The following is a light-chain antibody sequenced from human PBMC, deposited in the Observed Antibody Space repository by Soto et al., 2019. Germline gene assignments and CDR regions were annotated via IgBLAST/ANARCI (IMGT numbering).Light chain of an antibody. J-gene: IGLJ1*01. CDR1: SSNIGAGYD. CDR3: YSYAGENLYV. V-gene: IGLV1-40*01. CDR2: GNS. Sequence: QSVLTQPPSVSGAPGQRVTISCTGSSSNIGAGYDVHWYQQLPGTAPKLLIYGNSNRPSGVPDRFSGSKSGTSASLAITGLQAEDEADYYCYSYAGENLYVFGTGTKVTVL.